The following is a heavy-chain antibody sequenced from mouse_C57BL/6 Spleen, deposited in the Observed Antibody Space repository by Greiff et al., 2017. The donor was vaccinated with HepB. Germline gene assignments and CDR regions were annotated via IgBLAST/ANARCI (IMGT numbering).Heavy chain of an antibody. CDR1: GFTFSDYG. CDR3: AREGNYLYYYAMDY. Sequence: EVHLVESGGGLVKPGGSLKLSCAASGFTFSDYGMHWVRQAPEKGLEWVAYISSGSSTIYYADTVKGRFTISRDNAKNTLFLQMTSLRSEDTAMYYCAREGNYLYYYAMDYWGQGTSVTVSS. J-gene: IGHJ4*01. V-gene: IGHV5-17*01. D-gene: IGHD2-1*01. CDR2: ISSGSSTI.